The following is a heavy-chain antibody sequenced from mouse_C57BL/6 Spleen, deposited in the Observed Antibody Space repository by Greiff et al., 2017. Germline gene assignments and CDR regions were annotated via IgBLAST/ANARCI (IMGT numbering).Heavy chain of an antibody. Sequence: EVQRVESGAELVRPGASVKLSCTASGFNIKDDYMHWVKQRPEQGLEWIGWIDPENGDTEYASKFQGKATITAATSSNTAYLQLSSLTSEDTAVYYCTRSSYHYYAMDYWGQGTSVTVSS. V-gene: IGHV14-4*01. CDR2: IDPENGDT. CDR1: GFNIKDDY. J-gene: IGHJ4*01. CDR3: TRSSYHYYAMDY. D-gene: IGHD1-1*01.